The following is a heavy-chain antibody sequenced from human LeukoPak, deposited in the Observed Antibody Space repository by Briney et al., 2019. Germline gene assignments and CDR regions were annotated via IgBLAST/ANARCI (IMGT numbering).Heavy chain of an antibody. CDR3: TRDSGIVPAAILNWFDP. CDR1: GITFGDYA. V-gene: IGHV3-49*03. J-gene: IGHJ5*02. D-gene: IGHD2-2*02. CDR2: IRSKAYGGTT. Sequence: GGSLRLSCTVSGITFGDYAMSWFRQAPGKGLEWVGFIRSKAYGGTTEYAASVKGRFTISRDDSKSIAYLQMNSLKTEDTAVYYCTRDSGIVPAAILNWFDPWGQGTLVTVSS.